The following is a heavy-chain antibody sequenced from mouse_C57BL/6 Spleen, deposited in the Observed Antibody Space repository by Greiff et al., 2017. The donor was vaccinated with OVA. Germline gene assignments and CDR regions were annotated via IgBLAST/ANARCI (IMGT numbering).Heavy chain of an antibody. CDR3: ARRDGYDEGGYAMGY. Sequence: VQLQQSGAELVKPGASVKLSCTASGFNFTDYYMPWVKQRTEQGLEWIGSIYPEDGETKYDSKFQGKATITADTSSNTAYLPLSSLTSEDAAVYYVARRDGYDEGGYAMGYWGQGTSVTVSS. CDR2: IYPEDGET. V-gene: IGHV14-2*01. D-gene: IGHD2-2*01. CDR1: GFNFTDYY. J-gene: IGHJ4*01.